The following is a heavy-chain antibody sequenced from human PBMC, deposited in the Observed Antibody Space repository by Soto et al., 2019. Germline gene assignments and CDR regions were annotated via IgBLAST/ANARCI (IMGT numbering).Heavy chain of an antibody. V-gene: IGHV3-7*04. CDR3: ARKSYLGYYHYGMDV. CDR1: GFAVSNYW. CDR2: IKQAGSEK. D-gene: IGHD3-16*02. J-gene: IGHJ6*02. Sequence: EVQLVESGGGLVQPGGSLRLSCAASGFAVSNYWMSWVRQAPGKGLERVANIKQAGSEKYYVDSVKGRFTVSRDNAKNSLYLQMNSLRADDTAVYYCARKSYLGYYHYGMDVWGQGTTVTVSS.